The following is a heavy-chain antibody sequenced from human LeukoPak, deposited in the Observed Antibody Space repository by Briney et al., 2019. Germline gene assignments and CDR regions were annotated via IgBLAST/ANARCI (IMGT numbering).Heavy chain of an antibody. CDR2: ISGSGGST. Sequence: AGGSLRLSCAASGFTFSSYAMSWVRQAPGKGLEWVSAISGSGGSTYYADSVKGRFTISRDNSKNTLYLQMNSLRAEDTAVYYCAKDALEGIRLFAATVRWVDYWGQGTLVTVSS. CDR1: GFTFSSYA. J-gene: IGHJ4*02. CDR3: AKDALEGIRLFAATVRWVDY. D-gene: IGHD5-18*01. V-gene: IGHV3-23*01.